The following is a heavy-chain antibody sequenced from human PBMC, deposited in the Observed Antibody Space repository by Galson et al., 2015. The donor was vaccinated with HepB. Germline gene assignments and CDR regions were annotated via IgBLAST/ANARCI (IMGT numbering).Heavy chain of an antibody. CDR2: ISGGGGGT. D-gene: IGHD3-22*01. CDR1: GFTFSSYA. J-gene: IGHJ4*02. CDR3: AKSTYYDSSGPGEFDY. Sequence: SLRLSCAASGFTFSSYAMTWVRQAPGKGLEWVSSISGGGGGTYYADSVKGRFTISRDKSKNTLFLQMNSLRPEDTAIYYCAKSTYYDSSGPGEFDYWGQGTLVTVSS. V-gene: IGHV3-23*01.